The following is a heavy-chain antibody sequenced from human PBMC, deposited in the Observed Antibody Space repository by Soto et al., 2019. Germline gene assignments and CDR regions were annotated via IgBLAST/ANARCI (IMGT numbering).Heavy chain of an antibody. CDR1: GFTVRGNY. CDR3: AKGPHSGYNSPFFDY. J-gene: IGHJ4*02. Sequence: LRLFYADSGFTVRGNYMSWGRQAPGKEEGWVSVICSGVSTYYADSVKGRFTISRDNSKNTLFLQMNSLRAEDTAVYYCAKGPHSGYNSPFFDYWGQGTRVTVSS. CDR2: ICSGVST. D-gene: IGHD5-18*01. V-gene: IGHV3-53*01.